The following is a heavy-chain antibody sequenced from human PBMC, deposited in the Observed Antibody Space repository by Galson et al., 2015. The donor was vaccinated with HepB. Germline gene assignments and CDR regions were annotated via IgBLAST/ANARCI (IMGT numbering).Heavy chain of an antibody. V-gene: IGHV4-59*01. D-gene: IGHD1-26*01. J-gene: IGHJ4*02. CDR3: ARESGSYWGIDY. Sequence: LSLTCTVSGGSISSYYWSWIRQPPGKGLEWIGYIYYSGSTNYNPSLKSRVTISVDTSKNQFSLKLSSVTAADTAVYYCARESGSYWGIDYWGQGTPVTVSS. CDR1: GGSISSYY. CDR2: IYYSGST.